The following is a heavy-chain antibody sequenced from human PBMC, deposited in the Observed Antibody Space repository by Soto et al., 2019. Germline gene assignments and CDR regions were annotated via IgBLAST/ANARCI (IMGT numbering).Heavy chain of an antibody. CDR3: ARGWIMFGGVIVRFDY. D-gene: IGHD3-16*02. CDR1: GDSIFSGDYY. J-gene: IGHJ4*02. V-gene: IGHV4-30-4*01. CDR2: IYYSGRT. Sequence: QVQLQESGPGLVKPSQTLSLTCSVSGDSIFSGDYYWSWIRQPPGKGLEWIGNIYYSGRTYYNPSLKSRVTMSVDTSKNKFSLKVNSVTASDTAVYYCARGWIMFGGVIVRFDYWGQGTLVIVSS.